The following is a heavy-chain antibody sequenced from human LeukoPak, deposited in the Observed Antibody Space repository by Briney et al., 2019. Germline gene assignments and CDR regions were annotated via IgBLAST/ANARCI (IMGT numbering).Heavy chain of an antibody. CDR3: ASRGSIAAAGTEFDY. D-gene: IGHD6-13*01. J-gene: IGHJ4*02. CDR1: GYTLTGYY. CDR2: INPNSGGT. V-gene: IGHV1-2*02. Sequence: ASVKVSCKASGYTLTGYYMHWVRQAPGQGLEWMGWINPNSGGTNYAQKFQGRVTMTRDTSISTAYMELSRLRSDDTAVYYCASRGSIAAAGTEFDYWGQGTLVTVSS.